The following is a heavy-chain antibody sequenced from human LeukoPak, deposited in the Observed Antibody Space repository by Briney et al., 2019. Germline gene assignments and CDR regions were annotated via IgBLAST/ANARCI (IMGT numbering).Heavy chain of an antibody. D-gene: IGHD1-26*01. J-gene: IGHJ3*02. CDR1: GFTFSSYG. CDR2: ISYDGSNK. CDR3: AKVRLGGSYIGAFDI. Sequence: GGSLRLSCAASGFTFSSYGMHWVRQAPGKGLEWVAVISYDGSNKYYADSVKGRFTISRDNSKNTLYLQMNSLRAEDTAVYYCAKVRLGGSYIGAFDIWGQGTMVTVSS. V-gene: IGHV3-30*18.